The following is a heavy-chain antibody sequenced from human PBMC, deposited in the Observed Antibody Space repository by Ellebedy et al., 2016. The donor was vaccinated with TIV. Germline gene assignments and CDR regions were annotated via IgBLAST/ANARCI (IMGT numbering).Heavy chain of an antibody. V-gene: IGHV1-69*13. CDR1: GGTFSSYA. D-gene: IGHD6-13*01. CDR3: ARAAAGTTDVY. CDR2: IIPIFGTA. J-gene: IGHJ4*02. Sequence: ASVKVSCKASGGTFSSYAISLVRLARGQGLEWMGGIIPIFGTANYAQKFQGRVTITADESTSTAYMELSSLRSEDTAVYYCARAAAGTTDVYWGQGTLVTVSS.